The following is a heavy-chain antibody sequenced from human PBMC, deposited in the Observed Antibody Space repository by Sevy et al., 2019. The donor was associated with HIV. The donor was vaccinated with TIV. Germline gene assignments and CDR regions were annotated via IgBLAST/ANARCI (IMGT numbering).Heavy chain of an antibody. V-gene: IGHV1-2*02. CDR3: ARSYGDYGYYYYGMDV. CDR2: INPNSGGT. CDR1: GYTFTGYY. D-gene: IGHD4-17*01. Sequence: ASVKVSFKASGYTFTGYYMHWVRQAPGQGLEWMGWINPNSGGTNYAQKFQGRVTMTRDTSISTAYMELSRLRSDDTAVYYCARSYGDYGYYYYGMDVWGQGTTVTVSS. J-gene: IGHJ6*02.